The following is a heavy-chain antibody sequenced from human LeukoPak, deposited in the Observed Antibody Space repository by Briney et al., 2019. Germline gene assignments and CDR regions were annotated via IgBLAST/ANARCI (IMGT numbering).Heavy chain of an antibody. CDR2: IKTKTDGGTT. J-gene: IGHJ4*02. CDR1: GFTFSSYA. V-gene: IGHV3-15*01. CDR3: VSGYCSSTSCLSFDY. Sequence: GGSLRLSCAASGFTFSSYAMSWVRQAPGKGLEWVGRIKTKTDGGTTDFAAPVKGRFTISRDDSKNTLYLQMNSLKTEDTAVYYCVSGYCSSTSCLSFDYWGQGTLVTVSP. D-gene: IGHD2-2*03.